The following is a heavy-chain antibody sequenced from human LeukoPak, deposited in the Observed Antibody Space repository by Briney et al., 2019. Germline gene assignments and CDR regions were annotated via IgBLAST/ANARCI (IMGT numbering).Heavy chain of an antibody. V-gene: IGHV1-69*05. CDR1: GYTFTGYY. J-gene: IGHJ3*02. CDR2: IIPIFGTA. D-gene: IGHD3-22*01. Sequence: ASVKVSCKASGYTFTGYYMHWVRQAPGQGLEWMGGIIPIFGTANYAQKFQGRVTITTDESTSTAYMELSSLRSEDTAVYYCARDFPMRSTAGAFDIWGQGTMVTVSS. CDR3: ARDFPMRSTAGAFDI.